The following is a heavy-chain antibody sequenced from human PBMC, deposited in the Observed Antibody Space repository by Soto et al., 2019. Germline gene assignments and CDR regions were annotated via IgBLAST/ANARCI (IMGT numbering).Heavy chain of an antibody. CDR1: GGSISSSSYY. CDR2: IYYSGST. CDR3: ARLNFYEFWSGYYTGGWFDP. D-gene: IGHD3-3*01. Sequence: QLQLQESGPGLVKPSETLSLTCTVSGGSISSSSYYWGWIRQPPGKGLEWIGSIYYSGSTYYNPYLKSRVSISVDTSKNQFALKLSSVTAADTAVYYCARLNFYEFWSGYYTGGWFDPWGQGTLVTVSS. J-gene: IGHJ5*02. V-gene: IGHV4-39*01.